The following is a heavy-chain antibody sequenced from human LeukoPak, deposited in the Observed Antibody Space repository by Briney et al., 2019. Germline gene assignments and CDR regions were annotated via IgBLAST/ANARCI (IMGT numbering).Heavy chain of an antibody. Sequence: PGGSLRLSCAASGFTFSSYAMHWVRQAPGKGLEGVAFIRYDGSNKYYADSVKGRFTISRDNSKKTLYMQMNSVRAEDTAVYYCAKRLTEYYYDSSESYYYYYYMDVWGKGTTVTTSS. D-gene: IGHD3-22*01. CDR1: GFTFSSYA. J-gene: IGHJ6*03. V-gene: IGHV3-30*02. CDR3: AKRLTEYYYDSSESYYYYYYMDV. CDR2: IRYDGSNK.